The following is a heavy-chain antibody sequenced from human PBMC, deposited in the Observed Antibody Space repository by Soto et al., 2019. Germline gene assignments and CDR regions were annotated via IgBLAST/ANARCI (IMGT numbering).Heavy chain of an antibody. V-gene: IGHV4-59*01. CDR2: IYSSGTT. D-gene: IGHD4-17*01. Sequence: PSETLSLTCSASGDSISDYFWSWIRQPPGKGLEWIGNIYSSGTTNYNPSLKSRVSISVDTSKNQFSLNLNSVTAADTAVYYCARSDYGGKRGYYFDYWGQGTLVTVSS. J-gene: IGHJ4*02. CDR1: GDSISDYF. CDR3: ARSDYGGKRGYYFDY.